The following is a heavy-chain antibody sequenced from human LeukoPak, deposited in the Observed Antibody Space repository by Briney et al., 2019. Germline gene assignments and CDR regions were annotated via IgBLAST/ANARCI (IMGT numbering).Heavy chain of an antibody. CDR3: ARGAPLGY. CDR2: IKQDGSEG. J-gene: IGHJ4*02. V-gene: IGHV3-7*04. D-gene: IGHD4/OR15-4a*01. Sequence: PGGCLRLSCAASGFIFTNHWMSWLRQAPGKGLEWVANIKQDGSEGNYVDSVKGRFTISRDNAKNSVYLQMNSLRAEDTAVYYCARGAPLGYWGQGNLVTVSS. CDR1: GFIFTNHW.